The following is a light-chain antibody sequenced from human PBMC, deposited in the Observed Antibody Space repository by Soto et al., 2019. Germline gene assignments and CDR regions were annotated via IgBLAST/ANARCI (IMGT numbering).Light chain of an antibody. J-gene: IGKJ1*01. CDR1: HSVISTF. V-gene: IGKV3-20*01. CDR2: DAD. Sequence: DTVLTQSPGTLSLSPGETATLTCSASHSVISTFLAWYQQKPGQAPTLLIYDADTRATGIPDRFSGSGFGTHFTLTISRLEPEDFVVYYCQQYGSSPTFGQGTKVDI. CDR3: QQYGSSPT.